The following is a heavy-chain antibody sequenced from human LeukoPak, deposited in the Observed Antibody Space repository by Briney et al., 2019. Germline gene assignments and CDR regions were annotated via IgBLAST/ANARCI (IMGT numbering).Heavy chain of an antibody. CDR1: GGTFSSYA. CDR3: ARVVVPAATPWFDP. J-gene: IGHJ5*02. D-gene: IGHD2-2*01. V-gene: IGHV1-69*13. Sequence: SVKVSCKASGGTFSSYAISWVRQAPGQGLEWMGGIIPIFGTANYAQKFQGRVTITADESTSTAYMELSSLRSEDTAVYYCARVVVPAATPWFDPWGQGTLVTVSS. CDR2: IIPIFGTA.